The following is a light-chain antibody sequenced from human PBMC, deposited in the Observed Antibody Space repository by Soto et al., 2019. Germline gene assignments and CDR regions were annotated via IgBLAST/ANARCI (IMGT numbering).Light chain of an antibody. CDR3: QQSYSTPWT. Sequence: DIQMTQSPSSLSASVGYRVTITCRASQSINTYLNWYQQKPGKAPKLLIYTASSLQSGVPSRFSGSRSGTDFTLTISSLQPEDFAAYYCQQSYSTPWTFGQGTTGDIK. V-gene: IGKV1-39*01. J-gene: IGKJ1*01. CDR2: TAS. CDR1: QSINTY.